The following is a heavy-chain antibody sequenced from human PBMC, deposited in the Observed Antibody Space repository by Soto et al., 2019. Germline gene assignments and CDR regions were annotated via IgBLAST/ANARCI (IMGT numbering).Heavy chain of an antibody. CDR3: AKGSGYYYVGSYIAY. V-gene: IGHV3-23*01. D-gene: IGHD3-22*01. CDR2: ISGSGDSP. Sequence: HPGGSLRLSCAASDFTFSSYAMIWVRQAPGKGLEWVSAISGSGDSPHYADSVRGRFSISRDNSKNTLYLQMRSLRAEDTALYYCAKGSGYYYVGSYIAYWGQGTLVTVSS. CDR1: DFTFSSYA. J-gene: IGHJ4*02.